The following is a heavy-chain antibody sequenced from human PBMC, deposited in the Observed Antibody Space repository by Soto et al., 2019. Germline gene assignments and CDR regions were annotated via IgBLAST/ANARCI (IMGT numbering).Heavy chain of an antibody. J-gene: IGHJ4*02. CDR1: GFTFSNYA. Sequence: GGSLRLSCAASGFTFSNYAMSWVRQAPGKGLEWVSAISGSGGSTYYADSVKGRFTIARDNSKNTLSLQMNSPRVDDTALYYCAKAPASSLAASRPFDFWGQGTLVTVSS. CDR3: AKAPASSLAASRPFDF. CDR2: ISGSGGST. D-gene: IGHD6-6*01. V-gene: IGHV3-23*01.